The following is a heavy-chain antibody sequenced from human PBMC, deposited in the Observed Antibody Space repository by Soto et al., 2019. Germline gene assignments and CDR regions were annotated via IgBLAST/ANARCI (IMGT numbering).Heavy chain of an antibody. D-gene: IGHD3-16*02. Sequence: VQLLESGGGLVQPGGSLRLSCAASGFTFSSYAMSWVRQAPGKGLEWVSAISGSGGSTYYADSVKGRFTISRDNSKNTLYLQMNSLRAEDTAVYYCAKGYDYIWGSYRALDYWGQGTLVTVSS. CDR3: AKGYDYIWGSYRALDY. J-gene: IGHJ4*02. V-gene: IGHV3-23*01. CDR1: GFTFSSYA. CDR2: ISGSGGST.